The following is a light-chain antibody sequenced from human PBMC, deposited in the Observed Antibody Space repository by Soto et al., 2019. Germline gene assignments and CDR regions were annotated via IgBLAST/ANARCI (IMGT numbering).Light chain of an antibody. V-gene: IGKV2-30*01. CDR1: QTLVSSDGNTF. J-gene: IGKJ1*01. CDR2: KVS. CDR3: MQGTHWPRT. Sequence: DVVMTQSPLSLPVTLGQPASISCKSSQTLVSSDGNTFLNWFHQRPGQSPRRLIYKVSNRDSGVPDRFSGSGSATDFTLKIRRVEAEDVGVYYCMQGTHWPRTFGQGTKVDIK.